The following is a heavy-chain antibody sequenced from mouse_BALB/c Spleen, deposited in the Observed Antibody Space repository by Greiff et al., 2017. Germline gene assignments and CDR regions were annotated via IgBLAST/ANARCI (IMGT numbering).Heavy chain of an antibody. CDR1: GYSITSDYA. V-gene: IGHV3-2*02. Sequence: EVQRVESGPGLVKPSQSLSLTCTVTGYSITSDYAWNWIRQFPGNKLEWMGYISYSGSTSYNPSLKSRISITRDTSKNQFFLQLNSVTTEDTATYYCARRGYFDYWGQGTTLTVSS. CDR2: ISYSGST. J-gene: IGHJ2*01. CDR3: ARRGYFDY.